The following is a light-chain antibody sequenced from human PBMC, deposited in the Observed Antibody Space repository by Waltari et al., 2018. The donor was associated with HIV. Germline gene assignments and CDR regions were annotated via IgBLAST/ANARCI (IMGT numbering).Light chain of an antibody. CDR2: RNN. Sequence: QSVLTQPPSASGTPGQRVTISCSASSSTTGTNNVCWYQHLPGTAPKLLNYRNNQRPSGVPDRLSGSKSGTSASLAISGLRSDDEADYICAAWDDSLSGVVFGGGTKLTVL. J-gene: IGLJ2*01. CDR1: SSTTGTNN. V-gene: IGLV1-47*01. CDR3: AAWDDSLSGVV.